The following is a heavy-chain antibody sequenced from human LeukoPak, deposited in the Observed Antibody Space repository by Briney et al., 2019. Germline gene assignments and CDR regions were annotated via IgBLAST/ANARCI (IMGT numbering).Heavy chain of an antibody. CDR1: GDSISGSNYH. CDR2: VHHTGRA. CDR3: ARESDA. J-gene: IGHJ5*02. Sequence: PSETLSLTCTVSGDSISGSNYHWSWIRQPPGKGLEWLGTVHHTGRAFYNPSLRGRTTVSVDTSKNQFSLKLTSVTAADTAVYYCARESDAWGQGTLVTVSS. V-gene: IGHV4-39*07.